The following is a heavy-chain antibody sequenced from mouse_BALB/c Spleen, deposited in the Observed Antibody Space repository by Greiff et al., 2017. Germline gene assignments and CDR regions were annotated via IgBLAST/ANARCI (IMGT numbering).Heavy chain of an antibody. V-gene: IGHV5-17*02. CDR1: GFTFSSFG. J-gene: IGHJ2*01. D-gene: IGHD5-5*01. CDR2: ISSGSSTI. Sequence: EVQVVESGGGLVQPGGSRKLSCAASGFTFSSFGMHWVRQAPEKGLEWVAYISSGSSTIYYADTVKGRFTISRDNPKNTLFLQMTSLRSEDTAMYYCARSGTTYGIDYWGQGTTLTVSS. CDR3: ARSGTTYGIDY.